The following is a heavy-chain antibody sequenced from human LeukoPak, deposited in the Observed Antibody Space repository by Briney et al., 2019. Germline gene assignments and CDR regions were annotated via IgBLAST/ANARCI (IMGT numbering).Heavy chain of an antibody. CDR3: ARAGYSSSWYVFDD. V-gene: IGHV3-23*01. CDR2: YSYSCGT. J-gene: IGHJ4*02. CDR1: GFPFSTCA. D-gene: IGHD6-13*01. Sequence: GGSLRLSWAASGFPFSTCAMRWGGQAPRERPEGVSGYSYSCGTHYADSVLGRFSISRDHSVNTLYFQTDSLTDEDTASYFCARAGYSSSWYVFDDWGQGTLVTVSS.